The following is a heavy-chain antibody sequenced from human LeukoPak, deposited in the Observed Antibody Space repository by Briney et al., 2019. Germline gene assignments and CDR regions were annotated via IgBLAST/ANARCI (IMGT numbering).Heavy chain of an antibody. D-gene: IGHD1-26*01. Sequence: GGSLRLSCAASGFTFSGYWMHWVRQAPGKGLVWVSRINTDGGITNYADSVKGRFTISRDNAKDTLHLQMNSLRADDTAVYYCTRGAVGTGVWFDPWGQGTLVTVSS. V-gene: IGHV3-74*01. J-gene: IGHJ5*02. CDR2: INTDGGIT. CDR1: GFTFSGYW. CDR3: TRGAVGTGVWFDP.